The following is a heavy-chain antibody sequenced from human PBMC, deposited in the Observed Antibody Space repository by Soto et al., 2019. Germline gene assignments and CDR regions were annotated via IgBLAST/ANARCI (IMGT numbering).Heavy chain of an antibody. CDR3: TTGPRSGWFPAY. V-gene: IGHV3-15*01. D-gene: IGHD2-15*01. Sequence: GGSLRLSCAASGFTFSNAWMSWVRQAPGKGLEWVGRIKSKTDGGTTDYAAPVKGRFTISRDDSKNTLYLQMNSLKTEDTAVYYCTTGPRSGWFPAYWGQGTLVTAPQ. J-gene: IGHJ4*02. CDR2: IKSKTDGGTT. CDR1: GFTFSNAW.